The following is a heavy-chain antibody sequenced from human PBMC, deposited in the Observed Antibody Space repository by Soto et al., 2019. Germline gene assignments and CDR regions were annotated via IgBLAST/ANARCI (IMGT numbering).Heavy chain of an antibody. CDR1: GYTFSTYG. Sequence: QVQLVQSGPEVKKPGASVKISCKASGYTFSTYGFSWVRQAPGQGLEWMGWIGPHNGDTNYVPKFQGRVTMTTDTSTTTSYMELRSLTSDDTAVYFCARDWRGAEGFDPWGQGTLVTVSS. CDR2: IGPHNGDT. D-gene: IGHD3-3*01. V-gene: IGHV1-18*01. CDR3: ARDWRGAEGFDP. J-gene: IGHJ5*02.